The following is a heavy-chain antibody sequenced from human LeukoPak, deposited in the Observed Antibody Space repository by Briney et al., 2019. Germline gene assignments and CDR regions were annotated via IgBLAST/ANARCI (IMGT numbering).Heavy chain of an antibody. CDR2: INLDGSKT. CDR1: GFTFKRAW. CDR3: ARDGGYCDGITCPGYY. Sequence: PGGSLRLSCAASGFTFKRAWMSWLRQAPGKGLEWVANINLDGSKTHYIDSVEGRFTISRENTKNSLYLQMNSLRVDDTAVYYCARDGGYCDGITCPGYYWGLGTLFTVSS. D-gene: IGHD2-21*01. V-gene: IGHV3-7*01. J-gene: IGHJ4*01.